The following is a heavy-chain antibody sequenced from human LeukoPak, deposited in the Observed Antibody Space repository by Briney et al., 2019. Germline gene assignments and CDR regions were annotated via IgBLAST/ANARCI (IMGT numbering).Heavy chain of an antibody. Sequence: ASVKVSCKASGYTFTSYGISWVRQAPGQGLEWMGWISAYNGNTNYAQKLQGRVTMTTDTSASTAYMELRSLRSDDTAVYYCARVTIFGVVIPFDYWGQGTLVTVSS. CDR1: GYTFTSYG. D-gene: IGHD3-3*01. CDR2: ISAYNGNT. V-gene: IGHV1-18*01. J-gene: IGHJ4*02. CDR3: ARVTIFGVVIPFDY.